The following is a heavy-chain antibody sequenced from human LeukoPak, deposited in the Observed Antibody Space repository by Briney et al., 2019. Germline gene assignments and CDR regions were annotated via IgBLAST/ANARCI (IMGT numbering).Heavy chain of an antibody. CDR3: ARDPHQNGYCRSTSCWDNWFDP. D-gene: IGHD2-2*03. Sequence: TGGSLGLSCAASGFTFSSYGMHWVRQAPGKGLEWVAVIWYDGSNKYYADSVKGRFTISRDNSKNTLYLQMNSLRAEDTAVYYCARDPHQNGYCRSTSCWDNWFDPWGQGTLVTVSS. CDR2: IWYDGSNK. J-gene: IGHJ5*02. CDR1: GFTFSSYG. V-gene: IGHV3-33*01.